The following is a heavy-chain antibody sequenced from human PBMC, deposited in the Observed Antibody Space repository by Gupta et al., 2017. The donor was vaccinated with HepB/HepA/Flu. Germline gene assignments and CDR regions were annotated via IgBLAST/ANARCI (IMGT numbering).Heavy chain of an antibody. J-gene: IGHJ4*02. V-gene: IGHV1-69*04. CDR2: IIPILGIA. CDR1: GGTFSSYA. D-gene: IGHD3-9*01. CDR3: ARNLPSYYDILTGYAEFDY. Sequence: QVQLVQSGAEVKKPGSSVKVSCKASGGTFSSYAIRWVRQAPGQGLEWMGRIIPILGIANYAQKFQGRVTITADKSTSTAYMELSSLRSEDTAVYYCARNLPSYYDILTGYAEFDYWGQGTLVTVSS.